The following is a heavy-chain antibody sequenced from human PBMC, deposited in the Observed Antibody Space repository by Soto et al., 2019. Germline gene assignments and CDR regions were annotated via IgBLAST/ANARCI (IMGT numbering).Heavy chain of an antibody. CDR3: ARDKITGLFDY. D-gene: IGHD2-8*02. V-gene: IGHV4-61*01. CDR2: IYYSGST. CDR1: GGSVISGSYY. J-gene: IGHJ4*02. Sequence: PSETLSLTCTVSGGSVISGSYYWSWIRQPPGKGLEWIGYIYYSGSTKYNPSLKSRVTISVDTSKNQFSLKLTSVTAADTAVYYCARDKITGLFDYWGQGTLVTVSS.